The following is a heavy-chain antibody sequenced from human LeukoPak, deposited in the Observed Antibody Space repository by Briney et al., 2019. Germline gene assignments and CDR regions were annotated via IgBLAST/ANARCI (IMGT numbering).Heavy chain of an antibody. CDR2: ISYDGSNK. Sequence: GGSLRLSCAASGFTFSSYAMHWVRQAPGKGLEWVAVISYDGSNKYYADSVKGRFTISRDNSKNTLYLQMNSLRAEDTAVYYCARDILPSTTVVTPYFDYWGQGTLVTVSS. J-gene: IGHJ4*02. CDR3: ARDILPSTTVVTPYFDY. D-gene: IGHD4-23*01. CDR1: GFTFSSYA. V-gene: IGHV3-30-3*01.